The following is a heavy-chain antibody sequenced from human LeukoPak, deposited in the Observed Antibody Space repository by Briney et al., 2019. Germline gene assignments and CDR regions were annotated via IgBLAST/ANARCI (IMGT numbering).Heavy chain of an antibody. CDR2: IYTSGST. CDR3: ARDSPQGNWFDP. J-gene: IGHJ5*02. V-gene: IGHV4-4*07. CDR1: GGSISYFY. Sequence: SETLSLTCTVSGGSISYFYWSWIRQPAGKGLEWIGRIYTSGSTNYNPSLKSRVTMSVDTSKKQFSLKLSSVTAADTAVYYCARDSPQGNWFDPWGQGTLVTVSS.